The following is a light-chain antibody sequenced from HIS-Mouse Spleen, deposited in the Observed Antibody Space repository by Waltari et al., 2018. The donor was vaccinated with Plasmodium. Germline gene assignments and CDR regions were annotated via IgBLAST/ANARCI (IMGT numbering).Light chain of an antibody. V-gene: IGLV3-10*01. J-gene: IGLJ3*02. CDR1: ALPKKY. Sequence: SYELTQPPSVSVSPGQTARITCSGDALPKKYAYWYQQKSGQAPVLVIYEDSKRPSWIPERFSGSRSGTMATWTISGAQVEDEADYYCYSTDSSGNHRVFGGGTKLTVL. CDR2: EDS. CDR3: YSTDSSGNHRV.